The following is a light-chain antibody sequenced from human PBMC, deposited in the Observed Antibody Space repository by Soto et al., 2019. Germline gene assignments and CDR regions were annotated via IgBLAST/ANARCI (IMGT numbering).Light chain of an antibody. V-gene: IGKV1-5*03. CDR1: QSISSW. CDR3: QQYNSYPWT. CDR2: KAS. Sequence: DIQMTQSPSTLSASVGDRVTITCRASQSISSWLAWYQQKPGKAPKLLIYKASSLESGVPSRFSGSGSGTERTLTISSLQPDDFATYYCQQYNSYPWTFGQGTKVELK. J-gene: IGKJ1*01.